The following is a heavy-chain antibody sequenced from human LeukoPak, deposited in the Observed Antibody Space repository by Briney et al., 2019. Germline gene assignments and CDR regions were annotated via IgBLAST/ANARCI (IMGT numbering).Heavy chain of an antibody. Sequence: GGSLRLSCAASGFAFSSYWMHWVRQTPGKELVWVSRINTIGSSTNYADSVKGRFTISRDNAQSTLYLQMNSLRAEDTAIYYCARASYGANSWFGPRGQGTLVTVSS. CDR2: INTIGSST. V-gene: IGHV3-74*01. J-gene: IGHJ5*02. CDR1: GFAFSSYW. CDR3: ARASYGANSWFGP. D-gene: IGHD4-23*01.